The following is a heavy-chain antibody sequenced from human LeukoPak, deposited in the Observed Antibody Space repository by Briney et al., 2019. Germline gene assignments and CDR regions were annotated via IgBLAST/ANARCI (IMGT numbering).Heavy chain of an antibody. CDR1: GGTFSSSG. V-gene: IGHV1-69*13. Sequence: ASVKVSCKASGGTFSSSGINWVRQAPGQGLEWMGGIIPIFDTANYAQKFQGRVTITADESTNTAYMELRSLRSDDTAVYYCARDDGDYEYYFDYWGQGTLVTVSS. J-gene: IGHJ4*02. CDR2: IIPIFDTA. CDR3: ARDDGDYEYYFDY. D-gene: IGHD4-17*01.